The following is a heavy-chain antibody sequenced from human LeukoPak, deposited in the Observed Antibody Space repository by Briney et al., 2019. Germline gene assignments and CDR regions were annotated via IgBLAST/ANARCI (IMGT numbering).Heavy chain of an antibody. J-gene: IGHJ6*03. V-gene: IGHV3-7*01. CDR3: AREAGGYDFWSGYPYYYYYYMDV. D-gene: IGHD3-3*01. CDR2: IKQDGSEK. CDR1: GFTLSSYW. Sequence: GGSLRLSCAASGFTLSSYWMSWVRQAPGKGLEWVANIKQDGSEKYYVDSVKGRFTISRDNAKNSLYLQMNSLRAEDTAVYYCAREAGGYDFWSGYPYYYYYYMDVWGKGTTVTVSS.